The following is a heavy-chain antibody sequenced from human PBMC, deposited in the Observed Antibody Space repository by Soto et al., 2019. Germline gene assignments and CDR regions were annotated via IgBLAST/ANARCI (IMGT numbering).Heavy chain of an antibody. V-gene: IGHV3-15*07. CDR2: IKSRNDGGTT. J-gene: IGHJ4*01. Sequence: EVQLVESGGGWLKPGGSLTLSCAASGFTFSSAWINWVRQAPGKGLEWVGLIKSRNDGGTTDFAAPVKGRCAISRDDSKDMVSLQMNGLKTEDTGVYYCTKASLFPLMLVRFDFWGHGTLVTVSS. D-gene: IGHD3-10*01. CDR1: GFTFSSAW. CDR3: TKASLFPLMLVRFDF.